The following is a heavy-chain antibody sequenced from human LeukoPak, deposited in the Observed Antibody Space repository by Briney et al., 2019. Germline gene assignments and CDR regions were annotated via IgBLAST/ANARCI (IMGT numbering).Heavy chain of an antibody. D-gene: IGHD2-15*01. CDR2: ISYDGSNK. Sequence: GGSLRLSCAASGFTFSSYWMHWVRQAPGKGLEWVAVISYDGSNKYYADSVKGRFTISRDKSKNTLCLQMNSLRAEDTAMYFCARDRAYCSGGNCYSLYYYLSGMDVWGQGTTVTVSS. V-gene: IGHV3-30*03. CDR1: GFTFSSYW. CDR3: ARDRAYCSGGNCYSLYYYLSGMDV. J-gene: IGHJ6*02.